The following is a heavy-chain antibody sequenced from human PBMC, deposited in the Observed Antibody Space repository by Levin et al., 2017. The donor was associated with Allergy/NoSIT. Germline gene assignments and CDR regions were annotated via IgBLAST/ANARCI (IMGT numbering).Heavy chain of an antibody. CDR3: SRVLGYDSGAYLVD. J-gene: IGHJ4*02. CDR2: IRSKGYGETV. CDR1: GFSFGDSA. D-gene: IGHD3-22*01. Sequence: LPWGSLRLFCTASGFSFGDSAMTWFRRAPGKGLEWVGFIRSKGYGETVDYAASVKGRFTISRDDSKSIAYLQVSSLRTEDTAVYYCSRVLGYDSGAYLVDWGQGTLVSVSS. V-gene: IGHV3-49*03.